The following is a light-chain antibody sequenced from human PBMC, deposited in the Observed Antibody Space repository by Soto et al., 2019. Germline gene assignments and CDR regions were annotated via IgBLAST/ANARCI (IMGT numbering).Light chain of an antibody. Sequence: SYVLTQPPSVSVAPGETAIFSCGGDNIGTKNVHWYQQKAGQAPVLVIFYDRDRPSGIPERFSGSNSGNTATLTISGVEVGDEVGYYCQVWNSASDHPHVVFGGGTKLTVL. CDR2: YDR. CDR3: QVWNSASDHPHVV. V-gene: IGLV3-21*04. CDR1: NIGTKN. J-gene: IGLJ2*01.